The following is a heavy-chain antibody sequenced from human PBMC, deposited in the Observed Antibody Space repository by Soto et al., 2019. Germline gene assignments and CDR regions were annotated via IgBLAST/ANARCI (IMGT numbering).Heavy chain of an antibody. CDR2: ISGSGGTT. CDR3: VKHHGGVLGPFHQ. J-gene: IGHJ4*02. V-gene: IGHV3-23*01. CDR1: GFTFSSYA. Sequence: EVQLLESGGNLVQPGGSLRLSCSASGFTFSSYALTWVRQAPGKGLEWISGISGSGGTTYYADSVKGRFTISRDNSMDTLDLQMNSLSAEDTAVYYGVKHHGGVLGPFHQWVQGTLVTVSS. D-gene: IGHD3-10*01.